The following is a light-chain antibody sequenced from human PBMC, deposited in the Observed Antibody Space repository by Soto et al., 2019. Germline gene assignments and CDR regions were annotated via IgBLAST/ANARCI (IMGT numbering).Light chain of an antibody. J-gene: IGLJ2*01. Sequence: QSALTQPASVSGSPGESIPISCTGTNSDAGNSNIVSWYQQYPGKAPKLVIYEGTKRPSGDSDRFSGSRSGNTASLTISGLQAEDEADYYCCSYTGSLFGGGTKVTVL. CDR1: NSDAGNSNI. CDR2: EGT. V-gene: IGLV2-23*01. CDR3: CSYTGSL.